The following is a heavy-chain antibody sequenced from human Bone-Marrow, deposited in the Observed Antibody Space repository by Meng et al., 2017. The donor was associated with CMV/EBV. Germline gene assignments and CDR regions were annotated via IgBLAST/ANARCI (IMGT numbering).Heavy chain of an antibody. J-gene: IGHJ4*02. CDR3: ARENVVLRDAPMDY. Sequence: ASVKVSCKASGYTFTGYYMHWVRQAPGQGLEWMGWINPNSGGTNYAQKFQGRVTITRDTSISTAYMELSRLRSDDTAVYYCARENVVLRDAPMDYWGQGTLVTVSS. V-gene: IGHV1-2*02. CDR2: INPNSGGT. D-gene: IGHD2-2*01. CDR1: GYTFTGYY.